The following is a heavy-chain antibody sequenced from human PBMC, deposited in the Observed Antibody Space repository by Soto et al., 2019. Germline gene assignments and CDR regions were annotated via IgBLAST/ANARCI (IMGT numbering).Heavy chain of an antibody. Sequence: KTSETLSLTCSVSGGSISGSYCSCSRESPGKGLEWLGYVYYTGSTNYSPSLRSRVSISVDTSKNEFSLRLSSVTAADTAVYFCARSVAVPGAHIDYWGQGTQVTVSS. J-gene: IGHJ4*02. V-gene: IGHV4-59*01. CDR3: ARSVAVPGAHIDY. D-gene: IGHD6-19*01. CDR1: GGSISGSY. CDR2: VYYTGST.